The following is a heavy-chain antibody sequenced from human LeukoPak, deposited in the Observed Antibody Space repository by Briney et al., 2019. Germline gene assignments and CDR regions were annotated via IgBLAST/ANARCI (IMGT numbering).Heavy chain of an antibody. CDR3: TKGLTGPLDY. Sequence: PGGSLRLSCAASGFTFSSYAMHWVRQAPGKGLEWVAVISYDGSNKYYADSVKGRFTISRDNAKNSLYLQMNSLRADDTAVYYCTKGLTGPLDYWGQGTLVTVSS. V-gene: IGHV3-30-3*02. J-gene: IGHJ4*02. CDR2: ISYDGSNK. D-gene: IGHD3-9*01. CDR1: GFTFSSYA.